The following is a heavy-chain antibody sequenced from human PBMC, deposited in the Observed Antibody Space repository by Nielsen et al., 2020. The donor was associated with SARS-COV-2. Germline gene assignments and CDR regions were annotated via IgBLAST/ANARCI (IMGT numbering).Heavy chain of an antibody. CDR3: ARDWGSSWFGY. CDR1: GFTFSSYS. Sequence: GESLKISCAASGFTFSSYSMNWVRQAPGKGLEWVSSISSSSSYIYYADSVKGRFTISRDNSKNTLYLQMNSLRAEDTAVYYCARDWGSSWFGYWGQGTLVTVSS. J-gene: IGHJ4*02. V-gene: IGHV3-21*01. CDR2: ISSSSSYI. D-gene: IGHD6-13*01.